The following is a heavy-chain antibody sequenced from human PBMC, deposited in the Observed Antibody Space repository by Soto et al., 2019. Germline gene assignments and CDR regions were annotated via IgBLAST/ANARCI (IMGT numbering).Heavy chain of an antibody. CDR1: GFTFSSHA. CDR3: AKEIFAAAYAARSAFDL. V-gene: IGHV3-23*01. J-gene: IGHJ4*02. D-gene: IGHD2-8*01. Sequence: PGGSLRLSCVASGFTFSSHAMGWLRQAPWTEPEWVAFVDGSGADTSYADSVKGRFTISRDNSENTLYLHMNSLRAEDTGRYFCAKEIFAAAYAARSAFDLWGQGTLVTVYS. CDR2: VDGSGADT.